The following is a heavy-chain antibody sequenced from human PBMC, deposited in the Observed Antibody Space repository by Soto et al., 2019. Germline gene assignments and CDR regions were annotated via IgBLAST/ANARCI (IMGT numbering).Heavy chain of an antibody. CDR1: GFTCDDYA. CDR3: AKGAYCSSTSCPGFDY. V-gene: IGHV3-9*01. CDR2: ISWNSGSI. J-gene: IGHJ4*02. D-gene: IGHD2-2*01. Sequence: EVQLVESGGGLVQPGRSRRLSCAVSGFTCDDYAMHWVRQAPGKGLEWVSGISWNSGSIGYADSVKGRFTISRDNVKNSLYLHMNSLRVEDTAFYYCAKGAYCSSTSCPGFDYWGQGTLVTVSS.